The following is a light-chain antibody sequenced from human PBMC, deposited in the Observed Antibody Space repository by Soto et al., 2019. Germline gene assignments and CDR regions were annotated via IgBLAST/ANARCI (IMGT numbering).Light chain of an antibody. V-gene: IGKV3D-20*02. J-gene: IGKJ5*01. Sequence: PGERVTLSCRASQSVSSSYLTWYQQKPGQAPRLLIYGASTRATGIPARFSGSGSGTDFTLTINSLEPEDFAVYFCQQRTDGITFGQGTRLEIK. CDR2: GAS. CDR3: QQRTDGIT. CDR1: QSVSSSY.